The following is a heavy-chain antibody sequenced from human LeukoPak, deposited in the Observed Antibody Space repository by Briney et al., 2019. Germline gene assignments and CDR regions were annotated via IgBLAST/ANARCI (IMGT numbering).Heavy chain of an antibody. CDR3: TRLYDSGFDY. Sequence: GXXLXLSCAASGFTFSGSATHWVRQASGKGLEWVGRIRSKGNNYATAYAASVKGRFTISRDDSKNTAYLQMNSLKTEDTAVYYCTRLYDSGFDYWGQGPLVTVSS. CDR2: IRSKGNNYAT. V-gene: IGHV3-73*01. D-gene: IGHD3-10*01. J-gene: IGHJ4*02. CDR1: GFTFSGSA.